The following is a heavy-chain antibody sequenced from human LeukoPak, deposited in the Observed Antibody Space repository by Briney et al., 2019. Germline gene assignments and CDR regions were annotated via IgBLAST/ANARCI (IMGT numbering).Heavy chain of an antibody. CDR2: INQDGSEK. D-gene: IGHD2-15*01. Sequence: GGSLRLSCTASGFTFSSYWMTWVRQAPGKGLEWVANINQDGSEKYYVDSVKGRFTISRDNAKNSLYLQMNSLRAEDTAVYSCARDIGPFCSGDSCYSVPYYWGQGTLVSVSS. CDR3: ARDIGPFCSGDSCYSVPYY. CDR1: GFTFSSYW. J-gene: IGHJ4*02. V-gene: IGHV3-7*04.